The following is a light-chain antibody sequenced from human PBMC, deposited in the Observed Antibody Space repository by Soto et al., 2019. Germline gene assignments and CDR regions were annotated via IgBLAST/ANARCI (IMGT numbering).Light chain of an antibody. CDR1: QDISDH. CDR2: EAS. V-gene: IGKV1-27*01. CDR3: QQRTNWLT. J-gene: IGKJ3*01. Sequence: DFQMTQSPSSLSASVGDRVTITCRASQDISDHLAWYQHKPGKVPKLLIYEASTLQSGVPSRFSGSGSGTDFTLTISSLEPEDSAVYYCQQRTNWLTFGPGTKVDIK.